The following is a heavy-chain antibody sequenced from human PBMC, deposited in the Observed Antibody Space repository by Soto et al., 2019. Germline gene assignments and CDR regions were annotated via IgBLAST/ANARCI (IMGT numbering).Heavy chain of an antibody. Sequence: ASVKVSCKASGYTFTSYGISWVRQAPGQGLEWMGWISAYNGNTNYAQKLQGRVTMTTDTSTSTAYMELRSLRSDDTAVYYCARVEYGDYVVDWFDPWGQGTLVTSPQ. V-gene: IGHV1-18*04. CDR3: ARVEYGDYVVDWFDP. J-gene: IGHJ5*02. CDR1: GYTFTSYG. D-gene: IGHD4-17*01. CDR2: ISAYNGNT.